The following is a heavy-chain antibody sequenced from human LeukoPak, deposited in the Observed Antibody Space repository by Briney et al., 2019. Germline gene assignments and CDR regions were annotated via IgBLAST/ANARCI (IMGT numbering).Heavy chain of an antibody. V-gene: IGHV4-34*01. CDR3: ARCDSSGYYYPVR. CDR2: INHSGST. Sequence: KPSETLSLTCAVYGGSFSGYYWSWIRQPPGKGLEWIGEINHSGSTNYNPSLKSRVTISVDTSKNQFSLKLSSVTAADTAVYYCARCDSSGYYYPVRWGQGTLVTVSS. CDR1: GGSFSGYY. J-gene: IGHJ4*02. D-gene: IGHD3-22*01.